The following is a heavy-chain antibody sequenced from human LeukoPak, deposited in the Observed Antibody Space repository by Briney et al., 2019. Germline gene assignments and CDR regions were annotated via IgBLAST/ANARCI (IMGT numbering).Heavy chain of an antibody. CDR1: GYSLTHCA. CDR3: ARLYGAFDY. CDR2: INTNTGNS. V-gene: IGHV7-4-1*02. J-gene: IGHJ4*02. Sequence: ASVKVSCKASGYSLTHCAMNWVRQAPGQGLEWMGWINTNTGNSTYAQGFTGRFVFSLDTSVSTAYLQISSLEAEDTAIYYCARLYGAFDYWGQGTLVTVSS. D-gene: IGHD1-26*01.